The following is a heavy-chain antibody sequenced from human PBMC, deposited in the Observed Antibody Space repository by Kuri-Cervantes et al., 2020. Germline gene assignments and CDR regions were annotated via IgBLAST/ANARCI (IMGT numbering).Heavy chain of an antibody. V-gene: IGHV4-30-2*01. CDR3: ASAPGDYGLEGNNWFDP. CDR1: GGSISSGGYY. J-gene: IGHJ5*02. CDR2: IYHSGST. Sequence: SETLSLTCTVSGGSISSGGYYWSWIRQPPGKGLEWIGYIYHSGSTYYNPSLKSRVTISVDRSKNQFSLKLSSVTAADTAVYYCASAPGDYGLEGNNWFDPWGQGTLVTVSS. D-gene: IGHD4-17*01.